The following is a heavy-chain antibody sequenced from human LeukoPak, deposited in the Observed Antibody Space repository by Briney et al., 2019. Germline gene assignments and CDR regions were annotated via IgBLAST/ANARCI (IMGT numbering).Heavy chain of an antibody. CDR1: GGTFSSYA. D-gene: IGHD1-7*01. Sequence: ASVKVSCKASGGTFSSYAISWVRQAPGQGLEWMGGIIPIFGTANYAQKFQSRVTITTDESTSTAYMELSSLRSEDTAVYYCARNWNYVGDYYYYMDVWGKGTTVTVSS. CDR2: IIPIFGTA. V-gene: IGHV1-69*05. J-gene: IGHJ6*03. CDR3: ARNWNYVGDYYYYMDV.